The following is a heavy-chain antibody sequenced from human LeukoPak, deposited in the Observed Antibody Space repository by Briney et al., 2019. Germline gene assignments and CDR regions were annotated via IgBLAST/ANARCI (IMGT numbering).Heavy chain of an antibody. CDR3: ARGSEGYCSGGGCYYGMDV. CDR1: GFTFSSYT. CDR2: ISSSSSYI. D-gene: IGHD2-15*01. V-gene: IGHV3-21*01. Sequence: GGSLRLSCAASGFTFSSYTMNWVRQAPGKGLEGVSYISSSSSYIYYADSVKGRFTISRDNAENSLYLQMNSLRAEDTAVYYCARGSEGYCSGGGCYYGMDVWGQGTTVTVSS. J-gene: IGHJ6*01.